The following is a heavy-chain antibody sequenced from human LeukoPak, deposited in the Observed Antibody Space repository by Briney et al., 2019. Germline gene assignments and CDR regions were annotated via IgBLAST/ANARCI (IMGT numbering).Heavy chain of an antibody. D-gene: IGHD6-6*01. Sequence: SETLSLTCTVSGGSISSYYWSWIRQPPGKGLEWIGYIYYSGSTNYSHSLKSRVTISVDTSKNQFSLKLSSVTAADTAVYYCARGEEYSSSSNFFDYWGQGTLVTVSS. CDR3: ARGEEYSSSSNFFDY. V-gene: IGHV4-59*01. CDR2: IYYSGST. J-gene: IGHJ4*02. CDR1: GGSISSYY.